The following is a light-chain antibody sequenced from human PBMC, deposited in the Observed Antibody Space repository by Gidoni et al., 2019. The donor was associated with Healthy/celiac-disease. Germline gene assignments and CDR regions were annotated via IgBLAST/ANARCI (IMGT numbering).Light chain of an antibody. V-gene: IGKV1-39*01. CDR3: QQSSSTALT. Sequence: DIQMTQSPSSLSASVGDRVTIICRASQSITTYLNWYQQKPGKAPKLLIFAASRWQSGVPSRFSGSGSGTDFTLTINSLQPEDFAAYYCQQSSSTALTFGGGTKVEIK. CDR1: QSITTY. CDR2: AAS. J-gene: IGKJ4*01.